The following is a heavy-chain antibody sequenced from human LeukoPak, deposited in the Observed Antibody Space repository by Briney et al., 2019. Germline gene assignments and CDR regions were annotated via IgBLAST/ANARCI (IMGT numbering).Heavy chain of an antibody. J-gene: IGHJ4*02. V-gene: IGHV1-2*02. Sequence: ASVKVSCKAPGYTFSDFYIHWVPQAPGPGLEYMGWINPNSGDTTCPQNFQGRVTLTRDTSISTTYMELSSLRSDDAAVAYSEGEYCSVGTCRQGFDYWGQGTLVTVSS. CDR1: GYTFSDFY. D-gene: IGHD2-15*01. CDR3: EGEYCSVGTCRQGFDY. CDR2: INPNSGDT.